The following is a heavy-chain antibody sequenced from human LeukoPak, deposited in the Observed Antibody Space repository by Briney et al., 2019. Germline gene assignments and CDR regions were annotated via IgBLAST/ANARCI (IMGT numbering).Heavy chain of an antibody. Sequence: SETLSLTCTVSGGSISSYYWSWIRQPAGKGLEWIGRIYTCGSTNYNPSLKSRVTMSVDTSKNQFSLKLSSVTAADTAVHYCARDSSYCSGGSCYSHYYYMDVWGKGTTVTVSS. CDR3: ARDSSYCSGGSCYSHYYYMDV. V-gene: IGHV4-4*07. J-gene: IGHJ6*03. CDR2: IYTCGST. D-gene: IGHD2-15*01. CDR1: GGSISSYY.